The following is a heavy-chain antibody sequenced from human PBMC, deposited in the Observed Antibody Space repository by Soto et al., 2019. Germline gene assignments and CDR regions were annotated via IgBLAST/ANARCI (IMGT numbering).Heavy chain of an antibody. D-gene: IGHD1-7*01. CDR2: ISSSGTTI. CDR3: AREGRELKNGYYYGMDV. Sequence: GGSLRLSCAASGFTFSSYEMNWVRQAPGKGLEWVSYISSSGTTIYYADSVKGRFTISRDNAKNSLYLQMNSLRAEDTAIYYCAREGRELKNGYYYGMDVWGQATTVTVSS. CDR1: GFTFSSYE. V-gene: IGHV3-48*03. J-gene: IGHJ6*02.